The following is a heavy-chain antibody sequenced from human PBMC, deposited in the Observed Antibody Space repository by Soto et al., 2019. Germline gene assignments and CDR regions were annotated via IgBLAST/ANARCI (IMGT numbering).Heavy chain of an antibody. CDR2: INDSGST. Sequence: QVQLQQWGAGLLKPSETLSLTCAVYGGSFSGYYWSWIRQTPGKGLEWIGEINDSGSTNHNPSLKSRVTILVDTPKNQFSLKLSSVTAADTAVYYCARGPDYWGQGTLVTVSS. J-gene: IGHJ4*02. CDR3: ARGPDY. CDR1: GGSFSGYY. V-gene: IGHV4-34*01.